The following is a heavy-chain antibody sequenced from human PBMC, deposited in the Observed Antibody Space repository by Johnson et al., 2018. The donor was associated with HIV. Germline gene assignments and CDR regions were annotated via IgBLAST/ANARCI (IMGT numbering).Heavy chain of an antibody. J-gene: IGHJ3*02. CDR3: ARAVCRGGRCYSHDAFDI. D-gene: IGHD2-15*01. CDR2: IYSGGST. CDR1: GFTVSSNY. V-gene: IGHV3-66*01. Sequence: VQLVESGGGLVQPGGSLRLSFAASGFTVSSNYMSWVRQAPGKGLEWVSVIYSGGSTYYADSVKGRFTISRDNSKNTLYLQMNSLRAGDTALYYCARAVCRGGRCYSHDAFDIWGQGTMVTVSS.